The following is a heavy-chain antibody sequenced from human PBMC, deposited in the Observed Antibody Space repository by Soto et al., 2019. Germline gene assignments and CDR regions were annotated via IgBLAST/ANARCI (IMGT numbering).Heavy chain of an antibody. CDR3: ARKVYYYDSSGPRVLWFFDY. D-gene: IGHD3-22*01. V-gene: IGHV1-18*01. Sequence: GAAVKVSCKASGYTFTSYGISWVRQAPGQGLEWMGWISAYNGNTNYAQKLQGRVTMTTDTSTSTAYMELRSLRSDDTAVYYCARKVYYYDSSGPRVLWFFDYWGQGTLVTVSS. J-gene: IGHJ4*02. CDR2: ISAYNGNT. CDR1: GYTFTSYG.